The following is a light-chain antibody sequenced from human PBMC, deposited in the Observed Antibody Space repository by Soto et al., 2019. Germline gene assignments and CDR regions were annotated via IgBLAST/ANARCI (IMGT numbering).Light chain of an antibody. CDR3: QTWGSGIVV. CDR1: SGNSNYA. V-gene: IGLV4-69*01. J-gene: IGLJ2*01. Sequence: QLVLTQSPSASASLGASVKLTCTLSSGNSNYAIAWHEQQSEKGPRYLMKLNSDGSHSNWDGIPDRFSGSSSVAESYLTISSLHSEDEDEYYWQTWGSGIVVFGGGTKLTVL. CDR2: LNSDGSH.